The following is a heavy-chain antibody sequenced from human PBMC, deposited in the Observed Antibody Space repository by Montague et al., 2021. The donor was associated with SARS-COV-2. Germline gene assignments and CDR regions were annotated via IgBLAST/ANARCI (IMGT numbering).Heavy chain of an antibody. Sequence: TLSLTCTVPGGSISSGSYYWSWIRQPAGKGLEWIGRISISGSTNYXPCLKSRVTISIDTSKNQFSLKLSSVTAADTAVYYCARDIAVAGLFDYWGQGTLVTVSS. CDR3: ARDIAVAGLFDY. J-gene: IGHJ4*02. D-gene: IGHD6-19*01. V-gene: IGHV4-61*02. CDR1: GGSISSGSYY. CDR2: ISISGST.